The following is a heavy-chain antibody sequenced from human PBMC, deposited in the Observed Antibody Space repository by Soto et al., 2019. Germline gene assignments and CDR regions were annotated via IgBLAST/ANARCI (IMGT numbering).Heavy chain of an antibody. J-gene: IGHJ4*02. CDR2: IDPSGDYT. CDR3: ARVFQYSDFWSGPSAHFDF. CDR1: GYTFTTYY. Sequence: ASVKVSCKASGYTFTTYYLHWVRQAPGQGLEWMGVIDPSGDYTSYAQKFQGRVTMTRDTSTSTIYMELISLKFEDTAVYYCARVFQYSDFWSGPSAHFDFWGQGTLVTVSS. D-gene: IGHD3-3*01. V-gene: IGHV1-46*01.